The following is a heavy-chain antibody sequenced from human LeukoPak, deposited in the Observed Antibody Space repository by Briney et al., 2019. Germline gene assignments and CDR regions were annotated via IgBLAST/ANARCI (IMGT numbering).Heavy chain of an antibody. J-gene: IGHJ4*02. CDR2: IRYDGNDK. CDR3: AKDTRARGGTYSYFDY. CDR1: GFTFSGYG. V-gene: IGHV3-30*02. D-gene: IGHD3-16*01. Sequence: GGSLRLSCATSGFTFSGYGMHWVRQAPGKGLEWVAFIRYDGNDKYYADSVKGRFTISRDNSKNTLYLQMNTLRPEDTAVYYCAKDTRARGGTYSYFDYWGQGTLVTVSS.